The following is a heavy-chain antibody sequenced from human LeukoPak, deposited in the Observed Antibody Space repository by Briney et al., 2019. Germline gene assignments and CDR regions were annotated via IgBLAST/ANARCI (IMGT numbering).Heavy chain of an antibody. CDR1: GFTFSSYA. CDR2: ISGSGGST. D-gene: IGHD2-15*01. Sequence: GGSLRLPCAASGFTFSSYAMSWVRQAPGKGLEWVSAISGSGGSTYYADSVKGRFTISRDNSKNTLYLQMNSLRAEDTAVYYCAKDRCSGGSCYFDYWGQGTLVTVSS. V-gene: IGHV3-23*01. CDR3: AKDRCSGGSCYFDY. J-gene: IGHJ4*02.